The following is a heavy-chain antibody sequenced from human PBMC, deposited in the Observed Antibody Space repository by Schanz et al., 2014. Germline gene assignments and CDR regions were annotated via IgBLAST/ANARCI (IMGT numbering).Heavy chain of an antibody. V-gene: IGHV4-31*03. J-gene: IGHJ6*02. CDR2: ISYSGRT. CDR3: ARHGGIPYYPMDV. Sequence: QVQLQESGPGLVKPSQTLSLTCTVSGASISSRDFYWSWIRQFPGKGLEWIGYISYSGRTSFNPSLKSRLTMSVDTSKNQFSLRLSSVTAADTAVYYCARHGGIPYYPMDVWGQGTTVTVSS. CDR1: GASISSRDFY. D-gene: IGHD3-16*01.